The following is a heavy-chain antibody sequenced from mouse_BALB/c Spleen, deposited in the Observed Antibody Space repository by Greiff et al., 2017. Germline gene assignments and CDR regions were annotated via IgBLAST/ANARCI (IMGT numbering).Heavy chain of an antibody. CDR2: INSNGGST. CDR1: GFTFSSYG. CDR3: ARDRDYGNWYFDV. Sequence: DVQLVESGGGLVQPGGSLKLSCAASGFTFSSYGMSWVRQTPDKRLELVATINSNGGSTYYPDSVKGRFTISRDNAKNTLYLQMSSLKSEDTAMYYCARDRDYGNWYFDVWGAGTTVTVSS. D-gene: IGHD2-1*01. V-gene: IGHV5-6-3*01. J-gene: IGHJ1*01.